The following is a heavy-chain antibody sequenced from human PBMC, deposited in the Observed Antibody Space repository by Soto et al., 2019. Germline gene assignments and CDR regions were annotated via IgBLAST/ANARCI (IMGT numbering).Heavy chain of an antibody. Sequence: PGGSLRLSCAASGFTFSIYGMHWVRQAPGKGLEWVAVISYDGSNKYYADSVKGRFTISRDNSKNTLYLQMNSLRAEDTAVYYCAKDRGCSGGSCYYYYYGMDVWGQGTTVTVSS. J-gene: IGHJ6*02. CDR1: GFTFSIYG. CDR3: AKDRGCSGGSCYYYYYGMDV. D-gene: IGHD2-15*01. V-gene: IGHV3-30*18. CDR2: ISYDGSNK.